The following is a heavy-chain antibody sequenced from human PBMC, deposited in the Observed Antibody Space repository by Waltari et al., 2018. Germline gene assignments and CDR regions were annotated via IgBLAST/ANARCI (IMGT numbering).Heavy chain of an antibody. V-gene: IGHV3-30*02. J-gene: IGHJ6*02. CDR1: GFTFSSYG. CDR2: IRYDGSNK. CDR3: AKPSRYSSSWYVTYYYYGMDV. Sequence: QVQLVESGGGVVQPGGSLRLSCAASGFTFSSYGLHWVPQAPGKGLGGVAFIRYDGSNKYYADSVKGRFTISRDNSKNTLYLQMNSLRAEDTAVYYCAKPSRYSSSWYVTYYYYGMDVWGQGTTVTVSS. D-gene: IGHD6-13*01.